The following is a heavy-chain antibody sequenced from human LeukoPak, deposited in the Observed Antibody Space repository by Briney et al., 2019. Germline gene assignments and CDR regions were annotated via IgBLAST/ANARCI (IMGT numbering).Heavy chain of an antibody. V-gene: IGHV3-66*01. Sequence: GGSLRLSCTASGFTVSSNYMSWVRQAPGKGLEWVSVIYSGGSTYYADSVKGRFTIFRDNSKNTLYLQMNSLRAEDTAVYYCAREGDFWSGYTASDYWGQGTLVTVSS. CDR3: AREGDFWSGYTASDY. CDR2: IYSGGST. CDR1: GFTVSSNY. D-gene: IGHD3-3*01. J-gene: IGHJ4*02.